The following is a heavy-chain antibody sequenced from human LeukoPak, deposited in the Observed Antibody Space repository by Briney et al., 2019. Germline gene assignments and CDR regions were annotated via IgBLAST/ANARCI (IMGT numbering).Heavy chain of an antibody. Sequence: ASETLSLTCPVSGGSISSFYWSWIRPPPGEGLEWVGYIYYSGSTNYNPSLKSRVTISVDTSKNQFSLKLSSVTATGTAVYYCAATVAGSGCFDYWGQGTLVTVSS. D-gene: IGHD3-22*01. CDR1: GGSISSFY. V-gene: IGHV4-59*08. CDR3: AATVAGSGCFDY. CDR2: IYYSGST. J-gene: IGHJ4*02.